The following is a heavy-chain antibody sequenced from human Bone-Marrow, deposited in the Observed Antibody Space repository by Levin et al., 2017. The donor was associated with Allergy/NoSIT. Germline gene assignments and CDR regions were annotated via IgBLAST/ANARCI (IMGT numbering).Heavy chain of an antibody. CDR2: INPNSGGT. D-gene: IGHD2-15*01. CDR3: ARADCSGGSDNWFDP. Sequence: GESLKISCQASGYTFTGYYMHWVRQAPGQGLEWMGWINPNSGGTNYAQKFQGRVTMTRDTSISTAYMELSRLRSDDTAVYYCARADCSGGSDNWFDPWGQGTLVTVSS. CDR1: GYTFTGYY. V-gene: IGHV1-2*02. J-gene: IGHJ5*02.